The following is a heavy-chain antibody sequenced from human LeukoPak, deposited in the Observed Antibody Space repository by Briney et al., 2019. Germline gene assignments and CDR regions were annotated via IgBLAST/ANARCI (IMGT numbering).Heavy chain of an antibody. V-gene: IGHV1-2*02. CDR3: ARDFTTAHDAFDI. D-gene: IGHD1-1*01. J-gene: IGHJ3*02. CDR1: GGTFSSYA. CDR2: INPNSGGT. Sequence: ASVKVSCKASGGTFSSYAISWVRQAPGQGLEWMGWINPNSGGTNYAQKFQGRVTMTRDTSISTAYMELSRLRSDDTAVYYCARDFTTAHDAFDIWGQGTMVTVSS.